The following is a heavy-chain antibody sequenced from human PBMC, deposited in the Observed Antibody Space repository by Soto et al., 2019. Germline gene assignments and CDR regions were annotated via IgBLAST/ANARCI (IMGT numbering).Heavy chain of an antibody. J-gene: IGHJ6*04. CDR2: IYNSGST. V-gene: IGHV4-4*07. D-gene: IGHD3-10*02. CDR3: ARDMFQILVDHYYYYYAMDV. Sequence: PSENLSLTCTVPGGSISSYYWSCIRQPAWKGLEWIGLIYNSGSTNYNPSLTSRVTMSVDTSKNQFSLKLSSVTAADTAVYYCARDMFQILVDHYYYYYAMDVCGEGTTVTVSS. CDR1: GGSISSYY.